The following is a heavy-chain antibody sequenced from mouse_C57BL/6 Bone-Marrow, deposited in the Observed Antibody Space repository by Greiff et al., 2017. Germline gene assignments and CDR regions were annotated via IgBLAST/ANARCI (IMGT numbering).Heavy chain of an antibody. CDR3: ADFLDY. Sequence: EVQLVESVGDLVKPGGSLKLSCAASGFTFSSYGMSWVRQTPDKRLEWVATISSGGSYTYYPDSVKGRFTISRDNAKNTLYLQMSSLKSEDTAMYYCADFLDYWGQGTTLTVSS. CDR1: GFTFSSYG. V-gene: IGHV5-6*01. J-gene: IGHJ2*01. CDR2: ISSGGSYT.